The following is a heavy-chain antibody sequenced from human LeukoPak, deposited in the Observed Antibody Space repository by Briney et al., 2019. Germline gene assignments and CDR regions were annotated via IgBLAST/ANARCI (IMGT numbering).Heavy chain of an antibody. CDR1: GGTFSSYA. CDR2: IIPIFGTA. V-gene: IGHV1-69*05. D-gene: IGHD1-26*01. Sequence: SVKVSCKASGGTFSSYAISWVRQAPGQGLEWMGGIIPIFGTANYAQKFQGRVTITTDESTSTAYMELSSLRSEDTAVYYCATEGGVGANLDYWGQGTLVTVSS. J-gene: IGHJ4*02. CDR3: ATEGGVGANLDY.